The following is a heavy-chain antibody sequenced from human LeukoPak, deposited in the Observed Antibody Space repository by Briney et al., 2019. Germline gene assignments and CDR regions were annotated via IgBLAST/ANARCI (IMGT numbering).Heavy chain of an antibody. CDR1: GFTFSTYS. J-gene: IGHJ4*02. V-gene: IGHV3-21*01. CDR2: ISSSSTYI. CDR3: ARSRPFDY. D-gene: IGHD6-6*01. Sequence: GGSLRLSCAASGFTFSTYSMNWVRQAPGKGLAWVSFISSSSTYIYYADSVKGRFTISRDNAKNSLDLQMNSLSDEDTAVYYCARSRPFDYWGQGTLVTVSS.